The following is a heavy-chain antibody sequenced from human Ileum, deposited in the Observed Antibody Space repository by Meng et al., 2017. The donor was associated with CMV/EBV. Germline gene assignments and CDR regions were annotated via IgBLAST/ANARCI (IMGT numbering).Heavy chain of an antibody. V-gene: IGHV1-18*01. J-gene: IGHJ4*02. Sequence: SVTVSCKASGYTFTSSGISWVRQAPGQGLEWMGWIRASNGHTNYPQEFQGRVTVTTDTSTSTAYMELRSLRSDDTAVYHCAGDFNYIYDYWGQGTLVTVSS. CDR3: AGDFNYIYDY. CDR2: IRASNGHT. D-gene: IGHD1-7*01. CDR1: GYTFTSSG.